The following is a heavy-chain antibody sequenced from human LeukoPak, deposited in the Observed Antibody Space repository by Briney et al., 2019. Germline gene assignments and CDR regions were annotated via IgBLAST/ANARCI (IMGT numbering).Heavy chain of an antibody. CDR2: ISYGETNY. CDR1: GFTFSAYA. J-gene: IGHJ1*01. D-gene: IGHD3-10*01. Sequence: GGSLRFSCTASGFTFSAYAMHWVRQAPGKGLEWAAVISYGETNYYYAESVKGRFSISRDDSKNTLVLQMNSLTTEDTGVYYCARARTGSYYSTFEHWGPGTLVSASS. V-gene: IGHV3-30*04. CDR3: ARARTGSYYSTFEH.